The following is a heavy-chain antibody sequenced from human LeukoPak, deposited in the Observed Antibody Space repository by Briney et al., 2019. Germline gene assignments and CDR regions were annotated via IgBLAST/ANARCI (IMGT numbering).Heavy chain of an antibody. D-gene: IGHD2-2*01. J-gene: IGHJ4*02. Sequence: GGSLRLSCAASGFDFSDHGMHWVRQAPGKGLEWVAFIRNDGSNKYYADSVKGRFTISRDNSKNTLYLQINSLRAEDTAVYYCAKDQSSFCSRSSCYGLHYWGQGTLVTVSS. CDR2: IRNDGSNK. CDR3: AKDQSSFCSRSSCYGLHY. V-gene: IGHV3-30*02. CDR1: GFDFSDHG.